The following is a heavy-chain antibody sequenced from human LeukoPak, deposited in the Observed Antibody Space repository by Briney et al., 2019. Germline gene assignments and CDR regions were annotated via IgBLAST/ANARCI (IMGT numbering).Heavy chain of an antibody. CDR1: GFTFSSYA. V-gene: IGHV3-30*04. D-gene: IGHD3-3*01. J-gene: IGHJ6*02. CDR2: ISYDGNNE. Sequence: TGGSLRLSCSASGFTFSSYAMHWVRQAPGKGLEWVAVISYDGNNEYYTDSVKGRFTISRDNSKTTLFLQMNSLRVEDPAVYYCARDLLEYDFWSGYFTYYYGMDVWGQGTTVTVSS. CDR3: ARDLLEYDFWSGYFTYYYGMDV.